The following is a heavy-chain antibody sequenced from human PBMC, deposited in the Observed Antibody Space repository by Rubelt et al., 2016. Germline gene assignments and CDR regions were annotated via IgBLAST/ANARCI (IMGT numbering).Heavy chain of an antibody. CDR3: AHVPYGDHYYYYGMDV. V-gene: IGHV2-5*01. J-gene: IGHJ6*02. D-gene: IGHD4-17*01. Sequence: NDDKRYSPSLKSRLTITKDTSKNQVVLTMTNMDPVDTATYYCAHVPYGDHYYYYGMDVWGQGTTVTVSS. CDR2: NDDK.